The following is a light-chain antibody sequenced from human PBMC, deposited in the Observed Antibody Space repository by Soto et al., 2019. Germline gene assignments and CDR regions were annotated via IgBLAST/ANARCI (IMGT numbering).Light chain of an antibody. CDR2: GAS. V-gene: IGKV3-20*01. CDR1: QSVSSSY. J-gene: IGKJ5*01. Sequence: ELVLTQSPGTLSLSPGERATLSCRASQSVSSSYLAWYQQKPGQAPRLLIYGASSRATGIPDRFSGSGSGTDFTFTISRLEPEDFAVYYCQRYGSSPLITFGQGTRLEIK. CDR3: QRYGSSPLIT.